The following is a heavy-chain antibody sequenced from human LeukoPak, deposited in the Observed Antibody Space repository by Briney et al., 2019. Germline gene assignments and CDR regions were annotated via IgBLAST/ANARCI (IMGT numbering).Heavy chain of an antibody. Sequence: GGSLRLSCSASGFTFSGHFMHWVRQAPGKGLERVSYISSSSSYIYYADSVKGRFTISRDNAKNSLYLQMNSLRAEDTAVYYCAKDVGYYGSGTYYIDYWGQGTLVTVSS. CDR1: GFTFSGHF. V-gene: IGHV3-21*05. CDR3: AKDVGYYGSGTYYIDY. J-gene: IGHJ4*02. CDR2: ISSSSSYI. D-gene: IGHD3-10*01.